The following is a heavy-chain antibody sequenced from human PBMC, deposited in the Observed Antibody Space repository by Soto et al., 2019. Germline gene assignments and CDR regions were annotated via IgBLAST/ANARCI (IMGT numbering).Heavy chain of an antibody. CDR2: INPSGGST. V-gene: IGHV1-46*01. CDR1: GYTFTSYY. Sequence: QVQLVQSGAEVKKPGASVKVSCKASGYTFTSYYMHWVRQAPGQGLEWMGIINPSGGSTSYAQKFQGRVTMTRDTSTSTVYMELSSLSSEDTAVYYCARVPIFGVVTPDCWGQGTLVTVSS. J-gene: IGHJ4*02. CDR3: ARVPIFGVVTPDC. D-gene: IGHD3-3*01.